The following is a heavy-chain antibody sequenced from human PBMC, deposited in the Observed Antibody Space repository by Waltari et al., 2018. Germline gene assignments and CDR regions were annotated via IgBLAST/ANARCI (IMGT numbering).Heavy chain of an antibody. CDR2: IKQDGSEK. CDR3: ASVDTAMVYYFDY. Sequence: EVQLVESGGGLVQPGGSLRLSCAASGFTCSSSWMSLVRQAPGKGLEWVANIKQDGSEKYYVDSVKGRFTISRDNAKNSLYLQMNSLRAEDTAVYYCASVDTAMVYYFDYWGQGTLVTVSS. D-gene: IGHD5-18*01. CDR1: GFTCSSSW. V-gene: IGHV3-7*01. J-gene: IGHJ4*02.